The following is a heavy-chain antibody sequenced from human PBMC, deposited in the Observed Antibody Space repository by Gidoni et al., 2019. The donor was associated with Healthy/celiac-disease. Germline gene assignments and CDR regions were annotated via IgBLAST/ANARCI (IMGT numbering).Heavy chain of an antibody. D-gene: IGHD5-12*01. CDR2: ISYDGSNK. J-gene: IGHJ4*02. V-gene: IGHV3-30*18. CDR3: AKGRGYDWGGYFDY. CDR1: GVTFSRYG. Sequence: QVQLVESGGGVVQPGRSLRLSCAASGVTFSRYGMHWVRQAPGKGLEWVAVISYDGSNKYYADSVKGRFTISRDNSKNTLYLQMNSLRAEDTAVYYCAKGRGYDWGGYFDYWGQGTLVTVSS.